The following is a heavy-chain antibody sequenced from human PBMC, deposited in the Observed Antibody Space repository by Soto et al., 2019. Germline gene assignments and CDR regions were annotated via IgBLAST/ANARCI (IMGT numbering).Heavy chain of an antibody. CDR2: ISGSGGST. Sequence: EVQLLESGGGLVQPGGSLRLSCAASGFTFSSYAMSWVSQAPGKGLEWVSAISGSGGSTYYADSVKGRFTISRDNPKNSLYVQTNSLRAEDTAVYYCAKDVPPSDYWGQGTLVTVYS. D-gene: IGHD2-2*01. J-gene: IGHJ4*02. V-gene: IGHV3-23*01. CDR3: AKDVPPSDY. CDR1: GFTFSSYA.